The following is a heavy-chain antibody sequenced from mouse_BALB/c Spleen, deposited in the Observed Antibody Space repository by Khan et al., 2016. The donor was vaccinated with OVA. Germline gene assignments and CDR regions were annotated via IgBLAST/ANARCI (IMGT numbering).Heavy chain of an antibody. D-gene: IGHD2-10*02. CDR2: ISYSGNT. CDR1: GYSITSDYA. CDR3: ARVYGGDFDY. Sequence: EVELVESGPDLVKPSQSLSLTCTVTGYSITSDYAWNWIRQFPGNKLEWMGFISYSGNTKYNPSLKSRISVTRDTSKNQFFLQLNSVTTEDTATYYCARVYGGDFDYWGQGTTLTVSS. V-gene: IGHV3-2*02. J-gene: IGHJ2*01.